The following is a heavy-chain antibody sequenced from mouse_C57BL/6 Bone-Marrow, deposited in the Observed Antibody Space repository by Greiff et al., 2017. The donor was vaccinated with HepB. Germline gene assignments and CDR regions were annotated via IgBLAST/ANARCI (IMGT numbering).Heavy chain of an antibody. D-gene: IGHD2-1*01. V-gene: IGHV1-50*01. Sequence: QVQLQQPGAELVKPGASVKLSCKASGYTFTSYWMQWVKQRPGQGLEWIGEIDPSDSYTNYNQKFKGKATLTVDTSSSTAYMQLSSLTSEDSAVYYCAKTGGNYETWFAYWGQGTLVTVSA. J-gene: IGHJ3*01. CDR3: AKTGGNYETWFAY. CDR2: IDPSDSYT. CDR1: GYTFTSYW.